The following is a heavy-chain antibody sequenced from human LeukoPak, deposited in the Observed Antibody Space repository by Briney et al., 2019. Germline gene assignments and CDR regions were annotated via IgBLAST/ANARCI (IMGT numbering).Heavy chain of an antibody. CDR2: INHSGST. CDR1: GGSFSGYY. V-gene: IGHV4-34*01. J-gene: IGHJ4*02. Sequence: SETLSLTCAVYGGSFSGYYWSWIRQPPGKGLEWIGEINHSGSTNYNPSLKSRVTISVDTSKNQFSLKLSSVTAADTAVYYCARDQIAVAATDYWGQGTLVTVSS. D-gene: IGHD6-19*01. CDR3: ARDQIAVAATDY.